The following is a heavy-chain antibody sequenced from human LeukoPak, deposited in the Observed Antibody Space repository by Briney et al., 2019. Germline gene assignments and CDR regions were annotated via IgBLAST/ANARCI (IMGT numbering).Heavy chain of an antibody. J-gene: IGHJ6*03. CDR2: IYHSGST. D-gene: IGHD1-26*01. Sequence: SETLSLTCTVSGYSISSGYYWGWIRQPPGKGLEWIGSIYHSGSTYYNPSLKSRVTISVDTSKNQFSLKLSSVTAADTAVYYCARGIGGSYFYYYYYMDVWGKGTTVTVSS. CDR1: GYSISSGYY. V-gene: IGHV4-38-2*02. CDR3: ARGIGGSYFYYYYYMDV.